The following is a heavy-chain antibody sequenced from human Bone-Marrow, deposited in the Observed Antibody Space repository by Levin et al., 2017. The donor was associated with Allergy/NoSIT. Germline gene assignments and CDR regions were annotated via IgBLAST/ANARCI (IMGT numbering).Heavy chain of an antibody. CDR2: FDPEDGET. J-gene: IGHJ5*02. Sequence: GGSLRLSCKVSGYTLTELSMHWVRQAPGKGLEWMGGFDPEDGETIYAQKFQGRVTMTEDTSTDTAYMELSSLRSEDTAVYYCATYLGDWFPISKNWFDPWGQGTLVTVSS. D-gene: IGHD3-9*01. V-gene: IGHV1-24*01. CDR3: ATYLGDWFPISKNWFDP. CDR1: GYTLTELS.